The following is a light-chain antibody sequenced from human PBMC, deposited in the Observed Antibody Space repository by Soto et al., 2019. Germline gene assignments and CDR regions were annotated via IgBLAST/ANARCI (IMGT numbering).Light chain of an antibody. CDR3: RSYTSSRSHVL. Sequence: QSALTQPASVSGAPGQTITISCTGTSTDIGGYNYVSWYQHHPGKAPKLIIYDVTNRPSGVSNRFSGSKSGNTASLTISGLQAEDEADYYCRSYTSSRSHVLFGGGTKLTVL. CDR1: STDIGGYNY. J-gene: IGLJ2*01. V-gene: IGLV2-14*03. CDR2: DVT.